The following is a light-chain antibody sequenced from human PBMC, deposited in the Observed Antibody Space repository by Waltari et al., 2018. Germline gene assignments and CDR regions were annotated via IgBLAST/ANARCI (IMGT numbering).Light chain of an antibody. CDR2: DN. J-gene: IGLJ2*01. V-gene: IGLV1-51*01. Sequence: QSVLTQPPSVSAAPGQDVTISCSGSSSNIGNNFVSWYQQFPGTAPRPLIYDNKRPGGIPDRCSGSTSDTSATLGITGLQTGDEADYYCGTWDSSLRAAVFGGGTKVTVL. CDR3: GTWDSSLRAAV. CDR1: SSNIGNNF.